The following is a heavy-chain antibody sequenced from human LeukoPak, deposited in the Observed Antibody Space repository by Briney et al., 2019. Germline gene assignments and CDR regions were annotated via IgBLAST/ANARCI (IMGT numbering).Heavy chain of an antibody. CDR1: GGSISSGDYY. CDR3: ARVGQIEKQQLVHLLDY. CDR2: IYYSGST. D-gene: IGHD6-13*01. J-gene: IGHJ4*02. Sequence: SQTLSLTCTVSGGSISSGDYYWSWIRQPPGKGLEWIGYIYYSGSTYYNPSLKSRVTISVDTSKNQFSLKLSSVTAADTAVYYCARVGQIEKQQLVHLLDYWGQGTLVTVSS. V-gene: IGHV4-30-4*08.